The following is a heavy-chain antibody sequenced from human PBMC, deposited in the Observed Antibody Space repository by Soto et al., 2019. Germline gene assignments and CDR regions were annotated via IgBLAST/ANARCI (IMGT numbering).Heavy chain of an antibody. Sequence: QVQLHESGPGLVKPSETLSLTCSVSGVSISSYYWTWIRQPPGKGLEWIGYIHSGSTNYNPSLKSRVTIAVDTSKNQFSLKLSSVTAADTAVYYCASLLPRLGITDYFDYWGQGTLVTVSS. CDR3: ASLLPRLGITDYFDY. CDR1: GVSISSYY. V-gene: IGHV4-4*08. CDR2: IHSGST. D-gene: IGHD7-27*01. J-gene: IGHJ4*02.